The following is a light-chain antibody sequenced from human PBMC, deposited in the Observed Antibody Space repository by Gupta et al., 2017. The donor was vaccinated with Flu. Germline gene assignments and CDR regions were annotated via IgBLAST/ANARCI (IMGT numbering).Light chain of an antibody. CDR2: DAS. CDR1: QSVRPS. J-gene: IGKJ2*01. V-gene: IGKV3-11*01. CDR3: QQRSDLPMYT. Sequence: EVVLTQSPATLSLSPGERAVLSCRASQSVRPSLAWYQQKPGQAPRLLMFDASRRAAGIPARFSGSGSGTDFTLTISTLEPEDFAVYYCQQRSDLPMYTFGQGTKMEMK.